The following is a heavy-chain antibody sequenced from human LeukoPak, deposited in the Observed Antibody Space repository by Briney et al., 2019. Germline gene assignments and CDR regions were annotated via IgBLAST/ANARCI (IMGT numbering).Heavy chain of an antibody. V-gene: IGHV1-2*02. J-gene: IGHJ5*02. Sequence: GASVKVPCKASGYTLTGYYMHWVRQAPGQGLEWMGWINPNSGGKNYAQKFQGRVTMTRDTSISTAYMELSRLRSDDTAVYYCATENCYGDSCYSSNWFDPWGQGTLVKVSS. CDR2: INPNSGGK. CDR3: ATENCYGDSCYSSNWFDP. D-gene: IGHD2-15*01. CDR1: GYTLTGYY.